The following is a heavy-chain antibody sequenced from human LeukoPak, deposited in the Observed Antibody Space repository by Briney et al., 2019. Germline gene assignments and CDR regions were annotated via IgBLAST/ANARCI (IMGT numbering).Heavy chain of an antibody. CDR1: GFTFSSYS. Sequence: RGSLRLSCAASGFTFSSYSMNWVRQAPGKGLEWVSSISSSSSYIYYADSVKGRFTISRDNAKNSLYLQMNSLRAEDTAVYYCARRSYCSSTSCFHYYYMDVWGKGTTVTVSS. CDR3: ARRSYCSSTSCFHYYYMDV. CDR2: ISSSSSYI. J-gene: IGHJ6*03. V-gene: IGHV3-21*01. D-gene: IGHD2-2*01.